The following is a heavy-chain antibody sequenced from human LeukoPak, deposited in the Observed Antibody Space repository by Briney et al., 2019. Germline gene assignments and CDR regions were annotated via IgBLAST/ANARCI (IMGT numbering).Heavy chain of an antibody. J-gene: IGHJ4*02. CDR3: AKDHLPGIVVADRDY. CDR2: ISGSGGST. D-gene: IGHD6-19*01. Sequence: GGSLRLSCAPSGFTFSNYAMSWVRQAPGKGLEWVSIISGSGGSTTYADSVKGRFTISRDNSKNTLYLQMNSLRVEDTAIYYCAKDHLPGIVVADRDYWGQGTLVTVSS. V-gene: IGHV3-23*01. CDR1: GFTFSNYA.